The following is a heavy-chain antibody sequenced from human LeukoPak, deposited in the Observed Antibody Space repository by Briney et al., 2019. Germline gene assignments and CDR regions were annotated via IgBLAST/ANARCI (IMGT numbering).Heavy chain of an antibody. CDR2: SNADGSIT. D-gene: IGHD3-10*01. CDR3: ARGSSVTGDYTMDV. CDR1: GFTFSSYA. V-gene: IGHV3-74*01. J-gene: IGHJ6*02. Sequence: QSGGSLRLSCAASGFTFSSYAMSWVRQAPGKGLVWVSRSNADGSITGYADSVKGRVTISRDNAKNTLYLQMNSLRAEDTAVYYCARGSSVTGDYTMDVWGQGTTVTVSS.